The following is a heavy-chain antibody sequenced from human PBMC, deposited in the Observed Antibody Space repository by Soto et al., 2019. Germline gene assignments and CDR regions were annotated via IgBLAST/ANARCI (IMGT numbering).Heavy chain of an antibody. CDR3: ARYRAYGDYAIDDYGMDV. V-gene: IGHV3-33*01. J-gene: IGHJ6*02. CDR1: GFTFSSYG. Sequence: GGSLRLSCAASGFTFSSYGMHWVRQAPGKGLEWVAVIWYDGSNKYYADSVKGRFTISRDNSKNTLYLQMNSLRAEDTAVYYCARYRAYGDYAIDDYGMDVWGQGTTVTVSS. CDR2: IWYDGSNK. D-gene: IGHD4-17*01.